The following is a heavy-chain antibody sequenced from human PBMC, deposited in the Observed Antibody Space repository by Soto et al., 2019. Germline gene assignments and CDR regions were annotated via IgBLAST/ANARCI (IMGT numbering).Heavy chain of an antibody. J-gene: IGHJ5*02. CDR2: INSDGSRT. D-gene: IGHD6-13*01. V-gene: IGHV3-74*01. CDR1: GFTFSRYW. Sequence: EVQLVESGGGLVQPGESLRLSCAASGFTFSRYWMHWVRQAPGKGLVWVSRINSDGSRTNYADSVKGRFTVSRDNAKNTLYLQMNSLRAEDTAVYYCARVLTGSWNGFDPWGQGTRVTVSS. CDR3: ARVLTGSWNGFDP.